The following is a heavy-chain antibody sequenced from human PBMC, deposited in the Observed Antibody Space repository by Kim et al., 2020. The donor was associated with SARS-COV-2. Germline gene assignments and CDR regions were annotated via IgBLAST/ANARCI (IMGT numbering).Heavy chain of an antibody. CDR3: ARATPFVPYSSGWYDY. CDR2: INAGNGNT. J-gene: IGHJ4*02. CDR1: GYTFTSYA. V-gene: IGHV1-3*01. D-gene: IGHD6-19*01. Sequence: ASVKVSCKASGYTFTSYAMHWVRQAPGQRLEWMGWINAGNGNTKYSQKFQGRVTITRDTSASTAYMELSSLRSEDTAVYYCARATPFVPYSSGWYDYWGQGTLVTVSS.